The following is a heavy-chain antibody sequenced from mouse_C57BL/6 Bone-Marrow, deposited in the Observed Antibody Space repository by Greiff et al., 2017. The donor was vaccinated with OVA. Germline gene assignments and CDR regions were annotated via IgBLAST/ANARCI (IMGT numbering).Heavy chain of an antibody. CDR1: GYTFTDYY. CDR3: ARGMVTTDYYAMDY. V-gene: IGHV1-26*01. CDR2: INPNNGGT. J-gene: IGHJ4*01. Sequence: VQLQQSGPELVKPGASVKISCKASGYTFTDYYMNWVKQSHGKSLEWIGDINPNNGGTSYNQKFKGKATLTVDKSSSTAYMELRSLTSEDSAVYYCARGMVTTDYYAMDYWGQGTSVTVSS. D-gene: IGHD2-2*01.